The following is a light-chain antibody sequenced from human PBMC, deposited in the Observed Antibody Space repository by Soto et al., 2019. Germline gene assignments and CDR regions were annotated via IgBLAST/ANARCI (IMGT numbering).Light chain of an antibody. V-gene: IGLV2-23*01. J-gene: IGLJ1*01. Sequence: QSALTQPASVSGSPGQSITVSCTGTSSDFGSYEFVSWYQQHPGKAPKLIIYEGIKRSSGVASRFSGSKSGNTASLTISGLQAEDEAEYYCCSCAGTSAFFFFGTGTKVTVL. CDR1: SSDFGSYEF. CDR3: CSCAGTSAFFF. CDR2: EGI.